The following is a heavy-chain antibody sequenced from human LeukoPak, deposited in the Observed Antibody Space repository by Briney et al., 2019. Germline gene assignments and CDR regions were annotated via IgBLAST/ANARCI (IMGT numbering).Heavy chain of an antibody. J-gene: IGHJ4*02. CDR1: GGSITINTYY. CDR2: FHYSGGT. CDR3: ARHVYANKIDS. Sequence: SETLSLTCAVSGGSITINTYYWAWFCQPPGRGLEWIGTFHYSGGTYYNPSFKSRVILSVDTSKNQFSLNLSSVTATDTAVYYCARHVYANKIDSWGQGILVTVSS. V-gene: IGHV4-39*01. D-gene: IGHD2-2*01.